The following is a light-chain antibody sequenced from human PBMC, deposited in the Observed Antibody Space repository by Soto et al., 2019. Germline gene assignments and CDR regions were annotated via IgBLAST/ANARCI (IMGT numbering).Light chain of an antibody. CDR2: DVS. CDR3: SSYTSTTSSTV. V-gene: IGLV2-14*01. Sequence: QSALTQPASVSGSPGQSITISCTGTSSDVGGNKYVSWYQKHPGKAPKLIIYDVSNRASGVSDRFSGSKSGNTASLTISGLQAEDEADYYCSSYTSTTSSTVFGPGTKVTVL. J-gene: IGLJ1*01. CDR1: SSDVGGNKY.